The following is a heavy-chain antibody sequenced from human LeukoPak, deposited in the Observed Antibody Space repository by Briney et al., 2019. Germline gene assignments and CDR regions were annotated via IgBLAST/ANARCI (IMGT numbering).Heavy chain of an antibody. J-gene: IGHJ4*02. CDR1: GGTFSSYA. V-gene: IGHV1-69*13. CDR2: IIPIFGTA. D-gene: IGHD5-18*01. Sequence: ASVKVSCKASGGTFSSYAISWVRQAPGQGLEWMGGIIPIFGTANYAQKFQGRVTITADESTSTAYMELSSLRSEDTAVYYCARAGPGYSYGFEPLYFDYWGQGTLVTVSS. CDR3: ARAGPGYSYGFEPLYFDY.